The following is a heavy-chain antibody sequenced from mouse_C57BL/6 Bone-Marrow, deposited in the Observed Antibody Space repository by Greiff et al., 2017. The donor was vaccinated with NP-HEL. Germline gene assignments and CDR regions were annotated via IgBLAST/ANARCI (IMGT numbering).Heavy chain of an antibody. CDR1: GFTFTDYY. V-gene: IGHV7-3*01. Sequence: EVMLVESGGGLVQPGGSLSLSCAASGFTFTDYYMSWVRQPPGKALEWLGFIRNKANGYTTEYSASVKGRFTISRDNSQSILYLQMNALRAEDSATYYCARSFYYYGSSYDYWGQGTTLTVSS. CDR2: IRNKANGYTT. CDR3: ARSFYYYGSSYDY. D-gene: IGHD1-1*01. J-gene: IGHJ2*01.